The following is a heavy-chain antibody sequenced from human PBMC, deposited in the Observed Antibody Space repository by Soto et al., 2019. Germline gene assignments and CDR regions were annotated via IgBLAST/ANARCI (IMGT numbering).Heavy chain of an antibody. CDR2: IYYSGST. J-gene: IGHJ5*02. D-gene: IGHD6-6*01. V-gene: IGHV4-39*01. Sequence: SETLSLTCTVSGGSISSSSYYWGWIRQPPGKGLEWIGSIYYSGSTYYNPSLKSRVTISVDTSKNQFSLKLSSVTAADTAVYYCARHGTSSSDLYNWFDPWGQGTLVTVSP. CDR1: GGSISSSSYY. CDR3: ARHGTSSSDLYNWFDP.